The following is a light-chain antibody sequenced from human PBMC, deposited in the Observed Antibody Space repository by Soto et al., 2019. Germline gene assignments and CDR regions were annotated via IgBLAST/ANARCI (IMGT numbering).Light chain of an antibody. CDR1: QSVSSNN. V-gene: IGKV3-20*01. CDR2: GAS. J-gene: IGKJ3*01. CDR3: QQYGTSPSS. Sequence: IVLTQSACTLSLSPGERATLSCRASQSVSSNNLAWYQQKPGQAPRLLIYGASRRATGIPDRFSGSGSGTDFTLTIDRLEPEDFAVYYCQQYGTSPSSFGPGTKVDIK.